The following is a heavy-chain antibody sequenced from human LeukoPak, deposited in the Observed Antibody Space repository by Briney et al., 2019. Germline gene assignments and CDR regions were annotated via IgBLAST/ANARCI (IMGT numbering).Heavy chain of an antibody. V-gene: IGHV3-30*02. D-gene: IGHD6-13*01. CDR2: IRYDGSNK. CDR3: ARDHQPIAAAAWFDP. CDR1: GFTFSSYG. J-gene: IGHJ5*02. Sequence: GGSLRLSCAASGFTFSSYGMHWVRQAPGRGLEWVAFIRYDGSNKYYADSVKGRFTISRDNSKNTLYLQMNSLRAEDTAVYYCARDHQPIAAAAWFDPWGQGTLVTVSS.